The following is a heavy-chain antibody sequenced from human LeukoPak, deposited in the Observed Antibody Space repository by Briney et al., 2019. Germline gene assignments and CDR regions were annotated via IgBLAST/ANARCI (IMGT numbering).Heavy chain of an antibody. CDR2: IYYSGGT. Sequence: SGTLSLSSTVSGGSIRSYYWSWVPQTPGEGVWRMGYIYYSGGTNNNTSPTRRVTISVYTSKKPTSLKRRSVTAAQTARYYSARAGIVATAFFHYWGRGTLVTVSS. CDR3: ARAGIVATAFFHY. J-gene: IGHJ4*02. V-gene: IGHV4-59*01. D-gene: IGHD5-12*01. CDR1: GGSIRSYY.